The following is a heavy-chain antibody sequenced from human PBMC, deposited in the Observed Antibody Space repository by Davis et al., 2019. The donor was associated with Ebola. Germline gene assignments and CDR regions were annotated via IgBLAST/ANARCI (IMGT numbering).Heavy chain of an antibody. CDR1: GYTFTSYG. CDR2: ISAYNGNT. V-gene: IGHV1-18*01. J-gene: IGHJ6*02. D-gene: IGHD2-15*01. CDR3: ARARRYCSGGICYYYYGMDV. Sequence: ASVKVSCKASGYTFTSYGISWVRQAPGQGLEWMGWISAYNGNTNYAQKLQGRVTMTTDTSTSTAYMELRRLRSDDTAVYYCARARRYCSGGICYYYYGMDVWGQGTTVTVSS.